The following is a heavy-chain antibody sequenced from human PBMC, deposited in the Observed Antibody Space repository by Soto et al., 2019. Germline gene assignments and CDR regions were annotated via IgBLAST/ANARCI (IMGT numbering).Heavy chain of an antibody. CDR3: ARDDYGGNVGY. V-gene: IGHV3-48*02. J-gene: IGHJ4*02. CDR1: GFTFSSYS. D-gene: IGHD4-17*01. Sequence: EVQLVESGGGLVQPGGSLRLSCAASGFTFSSYSMNWVRQAPGKGLEWVSYISSSSTIYYADSVKGRFTISRDNAKNSLDLQMNSLRDEDTAVYYCARDDYGGNVGYWGQGTLVTVSS. CDR2: ISSSSTI.